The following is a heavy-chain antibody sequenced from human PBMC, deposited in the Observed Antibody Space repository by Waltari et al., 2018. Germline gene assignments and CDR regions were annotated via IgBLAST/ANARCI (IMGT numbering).Heavy chain of an antibody. CDR2: IKQDASEK. J-gene: IGHJ4*01. D-gene: IGHD6-19*01. V-gene: IGHV3-7*01. CDR1: GVTFNNYW. Sequence: EVQLVESGGGLVEPGGSLSLSCAASGVTFNNYWMTWVRQAPGKGLEWVANIKQDASEKYYVDSVKGRFTISRDNTKNSLYLQMNSLRAEDTAVYYCAASVGVAPNYWGHGTLVTVSS. CDR3: AASVGVAPNY.